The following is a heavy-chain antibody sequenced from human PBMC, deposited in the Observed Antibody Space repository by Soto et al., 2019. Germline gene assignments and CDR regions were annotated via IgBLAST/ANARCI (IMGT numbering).Heavy chain of an antibody. J-gene: IGHJ5*02. CDR2: IIPIFGTA. D-gene: IGHD3-10*01. CDR1: GGTFSSYA. Sequence: ASVKVSCKASGGTFSSYAISWVRQAPGQGLEWMGGIIPIFGTANYAQKFQGRVTITADESTSTAYMELRSLKSADTAVYYCAKALTMASPNWFDPWGQGTQVTVS. CDR3: AKALTMASPNWFDP. V-gene: IGHV1-69*13.